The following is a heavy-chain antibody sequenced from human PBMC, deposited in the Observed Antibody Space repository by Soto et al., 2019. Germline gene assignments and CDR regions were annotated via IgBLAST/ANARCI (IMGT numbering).Heavy chain of an antibody. CDR1: GFTFCKYA. V-gene: IGHV3-23*01. CDR3: AKRDRSNWSYFDY. J-gene: IGHJ4*02. D-gene: IGHD1-20*01. Sequence: PGGSPKPSLATPGFTFCKYAITWVPPAPGRGLEWVSVITGGGDTTYYADSVKGRFTISRDNSKNTLSLQMNSLRAEDTALYYCAKRDRSNWSYFDYWGQGTLVTVSS. CDR2: ITGGGDTT.